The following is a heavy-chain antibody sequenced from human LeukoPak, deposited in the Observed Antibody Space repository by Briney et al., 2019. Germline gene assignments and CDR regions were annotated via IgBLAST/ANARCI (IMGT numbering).Heavy chain of an antibody. CDR1: GFTFSTYR. Sequence: GGSLRLSCAASGFTFSTYRMSWVRQAPGKGLEGVANIKQDGSEKHYVHSVKGRFTISRDNAKNSLYLQMSSLRAEDTAVYYCTRVEETATTAAIIRKYSYYYYYMDVWGKGNTVTVSS. V-gene: IGHV3-7*01. CDR3: TRVEETATTAAIIRKYSYYYYYMDV. CDR2: IKQDGSEK. D-gene: IGHD4-11*01. J-gene: IGHJ6*03.